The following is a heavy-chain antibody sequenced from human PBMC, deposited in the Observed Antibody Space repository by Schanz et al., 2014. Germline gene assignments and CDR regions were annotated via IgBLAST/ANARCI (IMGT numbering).Heavy chain of an antibody. D-gene: IGHD3-10*01. Sequence: QVQLVQSGGEMKKPGSSMKVSCKASGGTFSSYTISWMRQAPGQGLEWMGKIIPVLNIATYAQRFQGRVSITADTSTNTAYMELSSLTSEDTAVHYCARGRGFYDYWGQGTLVTVSS. J-gene: IGHJ4*02. CDR2: IIPVLNIA. V-gene: IGHV1-69*02. CDR1: GGTFSSYT. CDR3: ARGRGFYDY.